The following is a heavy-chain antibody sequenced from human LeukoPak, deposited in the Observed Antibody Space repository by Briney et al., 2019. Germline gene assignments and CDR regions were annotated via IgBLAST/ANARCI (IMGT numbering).Heavy chain of an antibody. V-gene: IGHV4-39*01. CDR1: GFTFSSYA. Sequence: PGGSLRLSCAASGFTFSSYAMNWVRQAPGKGLEWIGSIYYSGSTYYNPSLKSRVTISVDTSKNQFSLKLSSVTAADTAVYYCTRSGTMVVMRPMYYWGQGTLVTVSS. J-gene: IGHJ4*02. CDR2: IYYSGST. D-gene: IGHD4-23*01. CDR3: TRSGTMVVMRPMYY.